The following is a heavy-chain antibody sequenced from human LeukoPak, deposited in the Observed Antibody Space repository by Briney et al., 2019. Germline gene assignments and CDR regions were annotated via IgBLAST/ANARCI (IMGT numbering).Heavy chain of an antibody. D-gene: IGHD3-16*01. J-gene: IGHJ5*02. CDR1: GYTFTSYD. CDR2: MNPNSGNT. Sequence: ASVKVSCKASGYTFTSYDINWVRQATGQGLEWMGWMNPNSGNTGYAQEFQGRVTITADESTSTAYMELSSLRSEDTAVYYCARDHTQIRGDNWFDPWGQGTLVTVSS. V-gene: IGHV1-8*01. CDR3: ARDHTQIRGDNWFDP.